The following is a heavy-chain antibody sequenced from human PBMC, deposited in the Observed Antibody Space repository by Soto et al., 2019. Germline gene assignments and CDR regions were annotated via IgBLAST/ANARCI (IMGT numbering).Heavy chain of an antibody. CDR1: RFTFSDYY. Sequence: EGSLRLSCAASRFTFSDYYMSWIRQAPGKGLEWVSYISSSGSTIYYADSVKGRFTISRDSAKNSLYLQMNSLRAEDTAVYYCARDSSSIAARPDYFQHWGQGTLVTVS. CDR2: ISSSGSTI. CDR3: ARDSSSIAARPDYFQH. V-gene: IGHV3-11*01. D-gene: IGHD6-6*01. J-gene: IGHJ1*01.